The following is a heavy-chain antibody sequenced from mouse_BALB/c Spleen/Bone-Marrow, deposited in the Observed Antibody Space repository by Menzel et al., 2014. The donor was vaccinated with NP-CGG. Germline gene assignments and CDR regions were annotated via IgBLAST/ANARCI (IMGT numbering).Heavy chain of an antibody. CDR2: IRNKANGYTT. J-gene: IGHJ2*01. V-gene: IGHV7-3*02. Sequence: EVQGVESGGGLVQPGGSLRLSCTTSGFTFTNYFMTWVRQPPGKALEWLGFIRNKANGYTTEYNPSVKGRFTISRDNSQGIFYLQMNTLRAEDSAIYYCARDYNGYFDFWGQGTPLTVSS. D-gene: IGHD6-1*01. CDR3: ARDYNGYFDF. CDR1: GFTFTNYF.